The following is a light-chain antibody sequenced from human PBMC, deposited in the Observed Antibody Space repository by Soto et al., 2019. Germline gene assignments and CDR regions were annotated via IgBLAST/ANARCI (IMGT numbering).Light chain of an antibody. CDR1: SSDVGSYNY. J-gene: IGLJ1*01. CDR3: LSYADTAYV. V-gene: IGLV2-8*01. Sequence: QSALTQPPSASGPPGQSATISSAGTSSDVGSYNYVSWYQQYPGKVPKLMIYEVSERPSGVPDRVSGSKTGNTAFLTVSGLQAEDEADYYCLSYADTAYVFGTGTKVTV. CDR2: EVS.